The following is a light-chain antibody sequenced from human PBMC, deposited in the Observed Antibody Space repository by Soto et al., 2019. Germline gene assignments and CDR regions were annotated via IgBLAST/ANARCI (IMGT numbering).Light chain of an antibody. Sequence: TQPASVSGSPGQSISISCTGTGNDVGGYTFVSWYQQHPDKVPKLVIFDVNRRPSGVSDRFSGSKSVNAASLTISGLQAEDEADYYCCSYTATTTYVFGTGTKVTVL. J-gene: IGLJ1*01. V-gene: IGLV2-14*03. CDR1: GNDVGGYTF. CDR2: DVN. CDR3: CSYTATTTYV.